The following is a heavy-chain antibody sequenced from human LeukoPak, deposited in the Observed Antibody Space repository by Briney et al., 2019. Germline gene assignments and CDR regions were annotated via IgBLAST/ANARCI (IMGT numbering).Heavy chain of an antibody. Sequence: SQTLSLTCTVSGGSISSGTYYWNWIRQHPGKGLEWIGYIYYSGSIYYDPSLKGRVTISVDTSKNQLSLKLSSVTAADTAVYYCATREMATIYFGYWGQGTLVTVSS. D-gene: IGHD5-24*01. J-gene: IGHJ4*02. CDR3: ATREMATIYFGY. CDR2: IYYSGSI. V-gene: IGHV4-31*03. CDR1: GGSISSGTYY.